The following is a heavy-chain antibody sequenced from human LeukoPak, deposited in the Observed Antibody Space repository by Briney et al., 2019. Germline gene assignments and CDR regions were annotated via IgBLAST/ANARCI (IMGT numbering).Heavy chain of an antibody. CDR3: ARVWLQTFDY. CDR1: GGSISSSSYY. J-gene: IGHJ4*02. D-gene: IGHD5-24*01. Sequence: SETLSLTCTVSGGSISSSSYYWGWIRQPPGKGLEWIGSIYYSGSTYYNPSLKSRVTISVDTSKNQFSLKLSSVTAADTAVYYCARVWLQTFDYWGQGTLVTVSS. CDR2: IYYSGST. V-gene: IGHV4-39*07.